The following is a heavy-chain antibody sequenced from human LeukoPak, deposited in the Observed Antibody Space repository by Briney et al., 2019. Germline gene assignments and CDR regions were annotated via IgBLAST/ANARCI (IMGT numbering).Heavy chain of an antibody. Sequence: HPGGSLRLSCAASGFTFSTYAMSWVRQAPGEGLAWVASVKSDGAGTHYADSVKGRFTISRDNSKNILYIQMNSLRGEDTAIYYCARCTTASIRWCNCLDPWGQGTLVTVSS. J-gene: IGHJ5*02. V-gene: IGHV3-23*01. CDR1: GFTFSTYA. D-gene: IGHD2-21*01. CDR2: VKSDGAGT. CDR3: ARCTTASIRWCNCLDP.